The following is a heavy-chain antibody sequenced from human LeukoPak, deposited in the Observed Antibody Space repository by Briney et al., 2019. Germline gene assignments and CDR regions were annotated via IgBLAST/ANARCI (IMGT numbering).Heavy chain of an antibody. J-gene: IGHJ4*02. CDR3: ARGSIAVFAFDN. V-gene: IGHV1-18*01. CDR2: ISVYNGDT. Sequence: GASVKVSCKASGYTFNNYVITWVRQAAGQGLEWMGWISVYNGDTNSAQKVQGRVNMTTDTSSKTAYMELRSLTSDDAAVYYCARGSIAVFAFDNWRQGTLVTVSS. CDR1: GYTFNNYV. D-gene: IGHD6-19*01.